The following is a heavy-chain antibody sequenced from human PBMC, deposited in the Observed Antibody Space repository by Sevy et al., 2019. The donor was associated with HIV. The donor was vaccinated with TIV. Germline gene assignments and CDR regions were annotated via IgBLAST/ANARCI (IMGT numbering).Heavy chain of an antibody. J-gene: IGHJ6*02. CDR2: IWYDGSNK. CDR3: ARQMATIPPDDYYYGMDV. CDR1: GFTFSSYG. Sequence: GGSLRLSCAASGFTFSSYGMHWVRQAPGKGLEWVAVIWYDGSNKYYADSVKGRFTISRDNSKNTLYLQMNSLRAEDMAVYYCARQMATIPPDDYYYGMDVWGQGTTVTVSS. V-gene: IGHV3-33*01. D-gene: IGHD5-12*01.